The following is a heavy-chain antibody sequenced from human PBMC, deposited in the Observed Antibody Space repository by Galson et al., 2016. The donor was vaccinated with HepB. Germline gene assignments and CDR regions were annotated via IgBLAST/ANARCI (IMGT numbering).Heavy chain of an antibody. Sequence: SLRLSCAASGFTFSSYAMSWVRQAPGKGLEWVSRINSDGTTTTYADSVKGRFTISRDNGKNTVYLQMSSLRAEDTAVYYCASPSYYDSSGRETPFDNWGQGTLVTVSS. D-gene: IGHD3-22*01. CDR3: ASPSYYDSSGRETPFDN. J-gene: IGHJ4*02. CDR1: GFTFSSYA. V-gene: IGHV3-74*01. CDR2: INSDGTTT.